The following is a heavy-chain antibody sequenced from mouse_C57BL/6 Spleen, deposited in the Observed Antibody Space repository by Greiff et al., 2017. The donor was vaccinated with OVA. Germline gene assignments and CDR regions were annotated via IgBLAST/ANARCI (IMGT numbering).Heavy chain of an antibody. CDR1: GYAFSSSW. CDR2: IYPGDGDT. Sequence: VQLQQSGPELVKPGASVKISCKASGYAFSSSWMNWVKQRPGKGLEWIGRIYPGDGDTNYNGKFKGKATLTADKSSSTAYMQLSRLTSEDSAVYFGARGADNFDYWGQGTTLTVSS. V-gene: IGHV1-82*01. CDR3: ARGADNFDY. J-gene: IGHJ2*01.